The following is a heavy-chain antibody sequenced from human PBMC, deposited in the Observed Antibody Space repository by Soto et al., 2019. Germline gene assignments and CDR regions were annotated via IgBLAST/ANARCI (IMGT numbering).Heavy chain of an antibody. J-gene: IGHJ4*02. V-gene: IGHV3-23*01. Sequence: GGSLRLSCAASGFTFSSYAMSWVRQASGKGLEWVSGISGSGGSTYYADSVKGRFTISRDDSKNTLYLQMNSLRAEDTAIFYCARDPFGYYVNYFDNWGQGTLITVSS. CDR2: ISGSGGST. CDR3: ARDPFGYYVNYFDN. CDR1: GFTFSSYA. D-gene: IGHD1-26*01.